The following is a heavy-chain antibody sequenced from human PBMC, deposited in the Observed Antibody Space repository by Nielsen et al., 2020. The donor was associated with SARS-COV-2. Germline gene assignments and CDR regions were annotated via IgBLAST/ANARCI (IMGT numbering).Heavy chain of an antibody. D-gene: IGHD6-13*01. J-gene: IGHJ6*02. CDR2: IIPIFGTA. V-gene: IGHV1-69*01. CDR3: ARDRTPRDSSSWYRTYYYYGMDV. Sequence: WVRQAPGQGLEWMGGIIPIFGTANYAQKFQGRVTITADESTSTAYMELSSLRSDDTAVYYCARDRTPRDSSSWYRTYYYYGMDVWGQGTTVTVSS.